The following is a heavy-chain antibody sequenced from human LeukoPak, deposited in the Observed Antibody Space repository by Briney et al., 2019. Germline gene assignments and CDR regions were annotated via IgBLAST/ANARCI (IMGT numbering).Heavy chain of an antibody. CDR2: ISYDGSIE. CDR3: ARSKSGSSWYLPDY. D-gene: IGHD6-13*01. CDR1: GFTFSIYG. J-gene: IGHJ4*02. Sequence: GGSLRLSCGASGFTFSIYGMHGVRQAPGKGLEGLAVISYDGSIEYYADSVKGRFNISRDNSKNTLYLQMNSLRAEDTAVYYCARSKSGSSWYLPDYWGQGTLVTVSS. V-gene: IGHV3-30*03.